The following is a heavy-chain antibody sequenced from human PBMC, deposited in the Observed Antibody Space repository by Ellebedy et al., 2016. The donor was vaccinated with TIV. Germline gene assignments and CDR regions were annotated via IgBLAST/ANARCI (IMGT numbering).Heavy chain of an antibody. Sequence: GESLKISCSASGFTFSSYAMHWVRQAPGKGLDYISAIVCNGDSTYYANSVKGRFIISRDNSKNTLYLQMSSLRPEDTAVYYCVKAWGDWGQGTLVTVSS. D-gene: IGHD3-16*01. V-gene: IGHV3-64D*06. CDR2: IVCNGDST. J-gene: IGHJ4*02. CDR3: VKAWGD. CDR1: GFTFSSYA.